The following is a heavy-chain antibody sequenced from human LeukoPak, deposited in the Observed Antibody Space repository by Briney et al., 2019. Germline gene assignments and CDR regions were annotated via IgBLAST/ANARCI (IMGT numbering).Heavy chain of an antibody. CDR2: ISAYNGNT. D-gene: IGHD3-10*01. Sequence: ASVKVSCKASGYTFTTYGISWVRQAPGQGLEWMGWISAYNGNTNYAQKLQDRVTMTTDTSTSTAYMELRGLRSDDTAVYYCAREYFYGSGGSGFDYWGQGTLVTVSS. V-gene: IGHV1-18*01. J-gene: IGHJ4*02. CDR1: GYTFTTYG. CDR3: AREYFYGSGGSGFDY.